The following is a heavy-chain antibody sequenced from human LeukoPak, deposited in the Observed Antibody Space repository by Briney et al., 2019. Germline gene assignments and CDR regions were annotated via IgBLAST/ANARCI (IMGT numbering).Heavy chain of an antibody. CDR3: ARAPRDSSSSNYMRRFDY. Sequence: SETLSLTCAVSGYSISSDNYWVWIRQPPGQGLEWTGGIYHSGSTYYNPSLKSRVTMSVDTSKNQFSLKLSSVTAADTAMYYCARAPRDSSSSNYMRRFDYWGQGTLVTVSS. CDR2: IYHSGST. D-gene: IGHD3-22*01. CDR1: GYSISSDNY. V-gene: IGHV4-38-2*01. J-gene: IGHJ4*02.